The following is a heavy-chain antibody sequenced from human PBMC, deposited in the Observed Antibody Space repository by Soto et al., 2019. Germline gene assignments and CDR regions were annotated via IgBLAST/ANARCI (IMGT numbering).Heavy chain of an antibody. V-gene: IGHV3-33*01. D-gene: IGHD3-3*01. J-gene: IGHJ4*02. CDR1: GFTFSSYG. CDR3: ARDRFLEWLLYDSIDY. Sequence: QVQLVESGGGVVQPGRSLRLSCAASGFTFSSYGMHWVRQAPGKGLEWVAVIWYDGSNKYYADSVKGRFTISRDNSKNTLYLQMNSLRAEDTAVYYCARDRFLEWLLYDSIDYWGQGTLVTVSS. CDR2: IWYDGSNK.